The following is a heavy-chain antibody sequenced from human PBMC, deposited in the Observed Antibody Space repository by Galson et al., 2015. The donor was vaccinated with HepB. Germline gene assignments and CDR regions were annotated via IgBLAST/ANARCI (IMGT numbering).Heavy chain of an antibody. J-gene: IGHJ3*01. D-gene: IGHD3/OR15-3a*01. CDR2: VRYNGNNN. Sequence: SLRLSCAASGFTFSSYGMHWVRQAPGKGLEWLAFVRYNGNNNYYADSVKGRFTASRDNAKNSVYLHMSSLRGEDTAVHYCARVAWTGYYTADLWGQGTMVTVS. CDR1: GFTFSSYG. V-gene: IGHV3-30*02. CDR3: ARVAWTGYYTADL.